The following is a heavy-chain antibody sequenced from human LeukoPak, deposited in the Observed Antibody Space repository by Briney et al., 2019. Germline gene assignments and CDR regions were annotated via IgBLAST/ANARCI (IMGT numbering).Heavy chain of an antibody. CDR2: INTNTGNP. Sequence: ASVKVSCKASGYTFTSYAMNWVRQAPGQGLEWMGWINTNTGNPTYAQGFTGRFVFSLDTSVSTAYLQISSLKAEDTAVYYCARDPGINYDSSGYQTESTDYWGQGTLVTVSS. J-gene: IGHJ4*02. D-gene: IGHD3-22*01. CDR1: GYTFTSYA. CDR3: ARDPGINYDSSGYQTESTDY. V-gene: IGHV7-4-1*02.